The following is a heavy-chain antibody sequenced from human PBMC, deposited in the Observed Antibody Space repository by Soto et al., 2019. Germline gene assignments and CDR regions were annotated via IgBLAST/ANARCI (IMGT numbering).Heavy chain of an antibody. CDR3: GGGIVVVVAATPYYYYGMDV. V-gene: IGHV1-69*13. Sequence: SEKVSCKASGGTFSSYAISWVRQAPGQGLEWMGGIIPIFGTANYAQKFQGRVTITADESTSTAYMELSSLRSEDTAVYYSGGGIVVVVAATPYYYYGMDVWGQGTTVTVSS. J-gene: IGHJ6*02. CDR1: GGTFSSYA. CDR2: IIPIFGTA. D-gene: IGHD2-15*01.